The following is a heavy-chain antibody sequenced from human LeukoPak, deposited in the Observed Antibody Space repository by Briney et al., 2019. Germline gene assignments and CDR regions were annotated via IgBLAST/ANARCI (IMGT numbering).Heavy chain of an antibody. CDR2: ISGYNDDT. CDR3: AKEFYNSGGRWYDCFDI. D-gene: IGHD2-15*01. CDR1: GYTFSNSG. V-gene: IGHV1-18*01. Sequence: ASVKVSCKASGYTFSNSGISSVRQAPGQEREWMGWISGYNDDTQSTQKIQGRVTMTTDTSTNTAHMDQRSLRSDDTTMYYWAKEFYNSGGRWYDCFDIWGQGTMVTVSS. J-gene: IGHJ3*02.